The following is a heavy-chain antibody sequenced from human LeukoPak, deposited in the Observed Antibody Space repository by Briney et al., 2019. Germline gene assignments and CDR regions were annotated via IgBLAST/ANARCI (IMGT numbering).Heavy chain of an antibody. CDR1: GGSISSSSYY. Sequence: SETLSLTCTVSGGSISSSSYYWGWIRQPPGKGLEWIGSIYYSGSTYYNPSLKSRVTISVDTSKNQFSLKLSSVTAADTAVYYCARERDLGIAAAGTYFDWGQGTLVTVSS. J-gene: IGHJ4*02. CDR3: ARERDLGIAAAGTYFD. D-gene: IGHD6-13*01. V-gene: IGHV4-39*02. CDR2: IYYSGST.